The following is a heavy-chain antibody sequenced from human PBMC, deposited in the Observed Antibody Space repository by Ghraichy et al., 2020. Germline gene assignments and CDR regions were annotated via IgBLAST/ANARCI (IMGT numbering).Heavy chain of an antibody. CDR3: VRISQMEALDF. CDR2: ITAHSGIGRA. V-gene: IGHV3-15*07. D-gene: IGHD2/OR15-2a*01. J-gene: IGHJ4*02. CDR1: GFTFSVVW. Sequence: GESLNISCVASGFTFSVVWMNWIRQAPGKGLEWVGQITAHSGIGRADYAAPVKGRFTVSRDNSKNTLYLQMDSLKIEDTGIYYCVRISQMEALDFWGQGTLVTVSS.